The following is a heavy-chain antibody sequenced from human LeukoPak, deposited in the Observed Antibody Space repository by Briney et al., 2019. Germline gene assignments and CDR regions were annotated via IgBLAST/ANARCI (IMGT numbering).Heavy chain of an antibody. CDR2: IYTNGNT. V-gene: IGHV4-61*02. D-gene: IGHD1-26*01. Sequence: SETLSLTCTVSGGSFTSGNYKWSWLRQPAGKGLEWIGRIYTNGNTDYSPSLKSRLTISIDMSKNQLFPKLSSVTPAGTAVYYCARGPDHAKVGYWGQGTLVTVSS. J-gene: IGHJ4*02. CDR1: GGSFTSGNYK. CDR3: ARGPDHAKVGY.